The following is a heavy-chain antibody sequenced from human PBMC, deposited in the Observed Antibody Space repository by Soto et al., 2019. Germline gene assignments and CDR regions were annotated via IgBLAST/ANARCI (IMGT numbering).Heavy chain of an antibody. CDR2: IYPGDSDT. CDR3: ARSRRFYDFWSGYRAPGGFDP. Sequence: PVESLKISCKGSGYIFTSYWICCLRQMPVKVLEWMGIIYPGDSDTRYSPSFQGQVTISADKSISTAYLQWSSLKASDTAMYYCARSRRFYDFWSGYRAPGGFDPWGQGTLVTVSS. D-gene: IGHD3-3*01. J-gene: IGHJ5*02. CDR1: GYIFTSYW. V-gene: IGHV5-51*01.